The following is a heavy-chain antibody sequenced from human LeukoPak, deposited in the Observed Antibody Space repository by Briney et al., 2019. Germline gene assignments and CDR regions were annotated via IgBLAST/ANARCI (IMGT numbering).Heavy chain of an antibody. D-gene: IGHD2-2*01. V-gene: IGHV1-18*01. CDR1: GYTFTSYG. CDR3: ARLGVRIVVVPAANNWFDT. Sequence: ASVKVSCKASGYTFTSYGISWVRQAPGQGLEWMGWISAYNGNTNYAQKLQGRVTMTTDTSTSTAYMELRSLRSDDTAVYYCARLGVRIVVVPAANNWFDTWGQGTLVTVSS. CDR2: ISAYNGNT. J-gene: IGHJ5*02.